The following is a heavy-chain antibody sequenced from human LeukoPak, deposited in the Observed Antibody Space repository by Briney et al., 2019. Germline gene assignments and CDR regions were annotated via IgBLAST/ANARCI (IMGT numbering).Heavy chain of an antibody. CDR1: GYTLTELS. J-gene: IGHJ4*02. CDR2: FDPEDGET. D-gene: IGHD3-22*01. Sequence: GASVKVSCTVSGYTLTELSMHWVRQAPGKGLEWMGGFDPEDGETIYAQKFQGRVTMTEDTSTDTAYMELSSLRSEDTAVYYCARAPPPIYYDSSGYYYFDYWGQGTLVTVSS. CDR3: ARAPPPIYYDSSGYYYFDY. V-gene: IGHV1-24*01.